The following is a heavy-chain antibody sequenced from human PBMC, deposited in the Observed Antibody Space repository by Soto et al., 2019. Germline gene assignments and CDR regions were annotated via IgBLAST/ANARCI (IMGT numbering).Heavy chain of an antibody. CDR1: GGSISSSSYY. V-gene: IGHV4-39*01. J-gene: IGHJ4*02. D-gene: IGHD3-16*01. CDR3: WVEIATIGGIQGVDY. CDR2: IYYSGST. Sequence: QLQLQESGPGLVKPSETLSLTCTVSGGSISSSSYYWGWIRQPPGKGLEWIGSIYYSGSTNYNPYPKRRVTISVDTSKNQFSLKLSSVTAADTAVYYCWVEIATIGGIQGVDYWGQGTLVTVSS.